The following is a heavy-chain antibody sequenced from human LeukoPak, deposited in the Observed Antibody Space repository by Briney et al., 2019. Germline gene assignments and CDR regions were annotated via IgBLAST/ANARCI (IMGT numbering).Heavy chain of an antibody. J-gene: IGHJ6*03. CDR1: GGSISSSNW. D-gene: IGHD3-22*01. CDR2: IYHSGST. CDR3: ARGYDSSGYVYYYYYMDV. V-gene: IGHV4-4*02. Sequence: SETLSLTCVVSGGSISSSNWWSWVRQPPEKGLEWIGEIYHSGSTNFNPSLKSRVTISVDTSKNQFSLKLSSVTAADTAVYYCARGYDSSGYVYYYYYMDVWGKGTTVTVSS.